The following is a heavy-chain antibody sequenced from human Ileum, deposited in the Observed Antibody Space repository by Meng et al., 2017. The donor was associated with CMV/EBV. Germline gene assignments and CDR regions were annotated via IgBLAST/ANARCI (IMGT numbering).Heavy chain of an antibody. CDR3: ARASPQRRFLSY. CDR1: NIAFSDYY. Sequence: QVQLQQWGAGQLKPSETLSLVCAVHNIAFSDYYWTWIRQSPGKGLEWIGEINNRGSTNYNPSLKSRVTISIDTSRNQFSLKLTSMTAADTAVYYCARASPQRRFLSYWGQGTLVTVSS. CDR2: INNRGST. D-gene: IGHD3-3*01. J-gene: IGHJ4*02. V-gene: IGHV4-34*01.